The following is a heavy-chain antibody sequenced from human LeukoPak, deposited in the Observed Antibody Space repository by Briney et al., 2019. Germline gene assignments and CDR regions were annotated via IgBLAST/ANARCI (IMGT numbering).Heavy chain of an antibody. CDR2: IYYSGST. CDR3: TRGWLRLGAPKPWFDL. J-gene: IGHJ5*02. D-gene: IGHD5-12*01. V-gene: IGHV4-30-4*01. Sequence: PSQTLSLTCTVSGGSISSGDYYWSWIRQPPGKGLEWIGYIYYSGSTYYNPSLKSRVTISVDTSKNQFSLKLSSVTAADTAVYYCTRGWLRLGAPKPWFDLWGQGTLVTVSS. CDR1: GGSISSGDYY.